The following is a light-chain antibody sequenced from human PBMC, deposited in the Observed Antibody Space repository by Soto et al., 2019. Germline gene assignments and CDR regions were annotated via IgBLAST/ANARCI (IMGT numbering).Light chain of an antibody. Sequence: ESVLTQSPGTLSLSPGERATLSCRASQTVRNNYLAWYQQKPGQAPRLLIYGASSRATGIPDRFSGSGSGTDFTLTISRLEPEDSAVYYCQQYGSSPTWTFGQGTKVDI. J-gene: IGKJ1*01. CDR3: QQYGSSPTWT. V-gene: IGKV3-20*01. CDR2: GAS. CDR1: QTVRNNY.